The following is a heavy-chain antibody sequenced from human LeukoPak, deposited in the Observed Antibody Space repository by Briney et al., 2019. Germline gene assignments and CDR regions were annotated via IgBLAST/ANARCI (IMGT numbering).Heavy chain of an antibody. V-gene: IGHV4-34*01. CDR2: INHSGST. CDR3: ARGRYSYYYDSSGYYHDY. D-gene: IGHD3-22*01. J-gene: IGHJ4*02. CDR1: GGSFSGYY. Sequence: PSETLSLTCAVYGGSFSGYYWSWIRQPPGKGLEWIGEINHSGSTNYNPSLKSRVTISVDTSKNQFSLKLSSVTAADTAVYYCARGRYSYYYDSSGYYHDYWGQGTLVTVSS.